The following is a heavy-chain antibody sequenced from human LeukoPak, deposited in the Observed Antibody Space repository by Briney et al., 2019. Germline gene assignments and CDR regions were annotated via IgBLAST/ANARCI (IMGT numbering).Heavy chain of an antibody. D-gene: IGHD3-9*01. V-gene: IGHV3-21*01. CDR3: ARAAIFGWFDP. CDR2: ISSSSSYI. Sequence: GGSLRLSCAASGFTFSSYSMSWVRQVPGKGLEWVSFISSSSSYIYYADSVQGRFTTSRDNAKNSLYLQMNSLRAEDTAVYYCARAAIFGWFDPWGQGTLVTVSS. CDR1: GFTFSSYS. J-gene: IGHJ5*02.